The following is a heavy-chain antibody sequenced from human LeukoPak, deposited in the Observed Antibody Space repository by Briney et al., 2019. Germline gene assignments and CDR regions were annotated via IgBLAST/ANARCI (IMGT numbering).Heavy chain of an antibody. D-gene: IGHD1-1*01. CDR2: INPNSGGT. V-gene: IGHV1-2*02. J-gene: IGHJ4*02. CDR3: ARAPQLERPDFDY. Sequence: ASVKVSCKASGYTFTGYYMHWVRQAPGQGLEWMGWINPNSGGTNYAQKFQGRVTMARDTSISTAYMELSRRRSDDTAVYYCARAPQLERPDFDYWGQGTLVTVSS. CDR1: GYTFTGYY.